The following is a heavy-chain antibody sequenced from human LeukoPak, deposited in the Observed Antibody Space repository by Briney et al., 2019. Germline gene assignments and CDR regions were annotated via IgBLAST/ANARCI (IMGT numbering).Heavy chain of an antibody. CDR2: INPVGGST. V-gene: IGHV1-46*01. CDR3: ASPLIPDY. Sequence: ASVKVSCKASGYTFSNCYMKWVRQAPGQGLEWMGIINPVGGSTSYAQKFQGRVTMTRDTSTSTVYMELSSLGYEDTAVYYCASPLIPDYWGQGTLVTVSS. D-gene: IGHD2-2*02. J-gene: IGHJ4*02. CDR1: GYTFSNCY.